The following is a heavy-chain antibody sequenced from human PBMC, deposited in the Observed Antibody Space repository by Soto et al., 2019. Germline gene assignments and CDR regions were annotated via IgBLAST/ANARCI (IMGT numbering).Heavy chain of an antibody. D-gene: IGHD5-12*01. Sequence: SVKVSCKASGGTFSSYAISWVRQAPGQGLEWMGGIIPIFGTANYAQKFQGRDTITADESTSTAYMELSSLRSEDTAVYYCATHEERISAYMVAHFDDWGQGTLVTVSS. CDR3: ATHEERISAYMVAHFDD. CDR1: GGTFSSYA. CDR2: IIPIFGTA. J-gene: IGHJ4*02. V-gene: IGHV1-69*01.